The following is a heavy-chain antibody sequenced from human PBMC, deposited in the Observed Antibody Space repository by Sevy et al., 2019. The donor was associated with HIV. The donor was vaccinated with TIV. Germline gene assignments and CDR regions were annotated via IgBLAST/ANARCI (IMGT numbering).Heavy chain of an antibody. D-gene: IGHD2-2*01. CDR1: GFTFSNYW. CDR3: ARDDCNSISCYGGYYGTDV. V-gene: IGHV3-7*01. CDR2: ISKDGSEK. J-gene: IGHJ6*02. Sequence: GGSLRLSCAASGFTFSNYWMNWVRQAQGKGLEWVATISKDGSEKYYVNSVKGRFTISRDNAKNSLSLQMNNLRAEDTAVYYCARDDCNSISCYGGYYGTDVWGQGTTVTVSS.